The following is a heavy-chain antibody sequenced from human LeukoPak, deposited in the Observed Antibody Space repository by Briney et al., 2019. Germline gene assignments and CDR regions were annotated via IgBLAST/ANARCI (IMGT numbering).Heavy chain of an antibody. CDR2: VYHSGGA. V-gene: IGHV4/OR15-8*01. CDR1: GASIASHGW. J-gene: IGHJ4*01. Sequence: PSETLSLTCAVSGASIASHGWWSWVRQPPGKGLEWIGEVYHSGGANYKPSLKSRVTISVDTSRNHFSLKLTSVTAADTAVYFCAYNRNFALDNWGQGTLVTVSS. D-gene: IGHD1-14*01. CDR3: AYNRNFALDN.